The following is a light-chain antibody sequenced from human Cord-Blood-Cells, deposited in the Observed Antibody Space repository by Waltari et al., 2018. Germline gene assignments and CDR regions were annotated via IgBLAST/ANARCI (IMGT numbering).Light chain of an antibody. CDR3: QQYGSSPYT. CDR1: QSGSSSY. V-gene: IGKV3-20*01. Sequence: EIVLTQSPRTLSLSPGERATLSCRASQSGSSSYLAWYQQKPGQAPRLLIYGASSRATGIPDRFSGSGSGTDFTLTISRLEPEDFAVYYCQQYGSSPYTFGQGTKLEIK. J-gene: IGKJ2*01. CDR2: GAS.